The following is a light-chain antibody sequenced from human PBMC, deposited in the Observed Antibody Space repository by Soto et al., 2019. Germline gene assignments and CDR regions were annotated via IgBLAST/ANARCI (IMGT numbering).Light chain of an antibody. CDR2: DDN. J-gene: IGLJ2*01. CDR3: HSYDSDNVI. Sequence: NFMLTQPHSGSESPGKTVTISCTRSSGSIASNYVQWYQQRPGSAPTSVIYDDNQRPSGVPDRFSGSIDSSANSASLTISGLKTEDEADYYCHSYDSDNVIFGGGTKLTVL. V-gene: IGLV6-57*04. CDR1: SGSIASNY.